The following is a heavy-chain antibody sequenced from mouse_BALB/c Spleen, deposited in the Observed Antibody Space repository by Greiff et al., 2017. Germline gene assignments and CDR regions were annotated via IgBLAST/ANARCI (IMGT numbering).Heavy chain of an antibody. J-gene: IGHJ2*01. CDR2: ISDGGSYT. Sequence: QLKESGGGLVKPGGSLKLSCAASGFTFSDYYMYWVRQTPEKRLEWVATISDGGSYTYYPDSVKGRFTISRDNAKNNLYLQMSSLKSEDTAMYYCARDLTGYYFDYWGQGTTLTVSS. CDR3: ARDLTGYYFDY. D-gene: IGHD4-1*01. V-gene: IGHV5-4*02. CDR1: GFTFSDYY.